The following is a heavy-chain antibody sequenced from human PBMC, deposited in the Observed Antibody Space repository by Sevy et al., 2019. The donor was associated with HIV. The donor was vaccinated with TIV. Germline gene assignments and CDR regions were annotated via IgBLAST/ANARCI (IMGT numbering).Heavy chain of an antibody. CDR2: FDPEDGGT. Sequence: ASVKVSCKVSGYTLSEFSMHWVRQAPAKGLEWMGSFDPEDGGTIYAQNFQGRITMTEDTSTDTAYMELSSLRSEDTAVFYCAVTKDYFDSSGSPFDYWGQGTLVTVSS. CDR3: AVTKDYFDSSGSPFDY. J-gene: IGHJ4*02. CDR1: GYTLSEFS. V-gene: IGHV1-24*01. D-gene: IGHD3-22*01.